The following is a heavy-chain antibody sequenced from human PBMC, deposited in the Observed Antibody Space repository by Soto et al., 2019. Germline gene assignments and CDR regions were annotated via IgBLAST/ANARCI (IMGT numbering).Heavy chain of an antibody. CDR1: GYTFTNHA. V-gene: IGHV1-3*05. Sequence: QVQLVQSGAEEKKPGASVKVSCKASGYTFTNHAIHWVSQAPGKGLEWMGWINAGKGDTKYPQRFQGRVTITRDTSASTSYIELSSLRSADTAVYYCARNILGGTTDYWGPGTLFTVSS. J-gene: IGHJ4*02. CDR3: ARNILGGTTDY. CDR2: INAGKGDT. D-gene: IGHD1-7*01.